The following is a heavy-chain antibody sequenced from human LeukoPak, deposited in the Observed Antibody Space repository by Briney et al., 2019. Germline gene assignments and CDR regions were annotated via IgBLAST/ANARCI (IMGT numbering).Heavy chain of an antibody. CDR3: AKGTVAVAVYYFDY. Sequence: GGSLRLSCAASGFTFSSYAMSWVRQAPGQGLKWVSAISGSGGSTYYADSVKGRFTISRDNSKNTLYLQMNSLRAEDTAVYYCAKGTVAVAVYYFDYWGQGTLVTVSS. J-gene: IGHJ4*02. CDR1: GFTFSSYA. D-gene: IGHD6-19*01. V-gene: IGHV3-23*01. CDR2: ISGSGGST.